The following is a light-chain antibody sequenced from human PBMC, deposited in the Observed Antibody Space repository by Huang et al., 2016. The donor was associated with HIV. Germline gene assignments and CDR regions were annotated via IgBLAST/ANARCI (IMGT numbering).Light chain of an antibody. V-gene: IGKV3-11*01. CDR3: QQRAKD. Sequence: EIVLTQSPATLSLSPGGRATLSCRASEGISTYLACYQHKPGPAPRLLIYDASNRAAGIPARFSGSGSGTDFTLTISSLEPEDFAVYYCQQRAKDFGGGTKVEIK. CDR2: DAS. J-gene: IGKJ4*01. CDR1: EGISTY.